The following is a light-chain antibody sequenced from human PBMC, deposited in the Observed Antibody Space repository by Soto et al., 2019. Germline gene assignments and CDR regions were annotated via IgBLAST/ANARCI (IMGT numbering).Light chain of an antibody. CDR2: GTS. CDR3: PQYGSSPYT. Sequence: EVVLTQSPGTLSLSPGESATLSCRASQSVNTNSFAWYQQKAGQAPRLLIYGTSSRATGIPARFSGIESGTYFTLTISIMEPEEFSFYYCPQYGSSPYTFGQGTKLEI. V-gene: IGKV3-20*01. J-gene: IGKJ2*01. CDR1: QSVNTNS.